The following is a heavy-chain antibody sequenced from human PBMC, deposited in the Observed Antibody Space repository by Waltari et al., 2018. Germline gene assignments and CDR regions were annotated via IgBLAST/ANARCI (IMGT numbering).Heavy chain of an antibody. D-gene: IGHD2-21*02. CDR2: TSAYNGNT. Sequence: QVQLVQSGAEVKKPGSSVKVSCKASGGTFSSYAISCVRQAPGQGLEWMGWTSAYNGNTNYAQKLQGRVTITADESTSTAYMELSSLRSEDTAVYYCARDYGGVVTAISGGIFDYWGQGTLVTVSS. J-gene: IGHJ4*02. V-gene: IGHV1-69*01. CDR1: GGTFSSYA. CDR3: ARDYGGVVTAISGGIFDY.